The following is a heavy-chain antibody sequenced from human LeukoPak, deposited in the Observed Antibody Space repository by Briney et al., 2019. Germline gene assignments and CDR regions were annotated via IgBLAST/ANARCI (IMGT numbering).Heavy chain of an antibody. V-gene: IGHV3-30*03. CDR1: GFTFSNYG. D-gene: IGHD3/OR15-3a*01. CDR2: VSNDGGDK. CDR3: AEAHLLDWLLPFDY. J-gene: IGHJ4*02. Sequence: GGSLRLSCAASGFTFSNYGMHWVRQAPGKGLEWVALVSNDGGDKYYADSVKGRFTISRDNSKNTLYLQMNSLRGEDTGVYYCAEAHLLDWLLPFDYWGQGTLVTVSS.